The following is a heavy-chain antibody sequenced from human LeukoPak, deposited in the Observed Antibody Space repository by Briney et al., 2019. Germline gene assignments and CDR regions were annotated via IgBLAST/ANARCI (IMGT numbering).Heavy chain of an antibody. CDR3: AVTGYYIDFYYYAMDV. J-gene: IGHJ6*02. CDR2: LYSAGST. D-gene: IGHD3-9*01. CDR1: GFTVSSNY. Sequence: PGGSLRLSCAASGFTVSSNYMSWVRQAPGKGLEWVSILYSAGSTYNADSLKGRFIISRDKSKNTLYLQMNSLRAEDTAVYYCAVTGYYIDFYYYAMDVWGQGTTVTVSS. V-gene: IGHV3-66*01.